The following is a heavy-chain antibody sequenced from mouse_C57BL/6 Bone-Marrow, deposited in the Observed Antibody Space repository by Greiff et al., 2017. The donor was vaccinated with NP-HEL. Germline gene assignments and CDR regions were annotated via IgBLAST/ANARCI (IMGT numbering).Heavy chain of an antibody. CDR3: ARHDYEGGFDY. Sequence: EVKLVESGGGLVQPGGSLKLSCAASGFTFSDYGMAWVRQAPRKGPEWVAFISNLAYSIYYADTVTGRFTISRENAKNTLDLEMSSLRSEDTAMYYCARHDYEGGFDYWGQGTTLTVSS. CDR1: GFTFSDYG. V-gene: IGHV5-15*01. J-gene: IGHJ2*01. CDR2: ISNLAYSI. D-gene: IGHD2-4*01.